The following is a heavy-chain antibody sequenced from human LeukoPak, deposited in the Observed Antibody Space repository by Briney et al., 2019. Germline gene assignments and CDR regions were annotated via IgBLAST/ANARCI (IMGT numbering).Heavy chain of an antibody. CDR2: IIPIFGTA. CDR3: ARDGESYHNDSNGYVGGH. J-gene: IGHJ4*02. CDR1: GGTFSSYA. Sequence: ASVKVSCKASGGTFSSYAISWVRQAPGQGLEWMGGIIPIFGTANYAQKFQGRVTITADESTSTAYMELSSLRSEDTAVYYCARDGESYHNDSNGYVGGHWGQGTLVTVSS. D-gene: IGHD3-22*01. V-gene: IGHV1-69*13.